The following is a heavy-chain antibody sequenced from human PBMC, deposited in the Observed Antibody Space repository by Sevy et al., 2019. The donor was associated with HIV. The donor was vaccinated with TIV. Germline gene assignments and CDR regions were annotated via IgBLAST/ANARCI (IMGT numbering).Heavy chain of an antibody. CDR3: ARAEVVVPAAIGGYYYYYMDV. CDR2: IKQDGSEK. J-gene: IGHJ6*03. D-gene: IGHD2-2*01. CDR1: GFTFSSYW. V-gene: IGHV3-7*01. Sequence: QLGGSLRLSCAASGFTFSSYWMSWVRQAPGKGLEWVANIKQDGSEKYYVDSVKGRFTISRDNAKNSLYLQMNSLRAEDTAVYYCARAEVVVPAAIGGYYYYYMDVWGKGTTVTVSS.